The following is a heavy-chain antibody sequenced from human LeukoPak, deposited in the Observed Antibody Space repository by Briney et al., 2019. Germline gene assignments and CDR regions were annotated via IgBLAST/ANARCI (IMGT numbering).Heavy chain of an antibody. D-gene: IGHD6-19*01. Sequence: GGSLRLSCIASGFIFSDYWMHWVRQAPGKGLVWVARISSGGGSTNYADSVRGRYSVSRDNAKKTLYLQMNSLSVEDTAVYYCARDTGYSSGWGDYWGRGILVTVSS. V-gene: IGHV3-74*01. CDR3: ARDTGYSSGWGDY. CDR1: GFIFSDYW. J-gene: IGHJ4*02. CDR2: ISSGGGST.